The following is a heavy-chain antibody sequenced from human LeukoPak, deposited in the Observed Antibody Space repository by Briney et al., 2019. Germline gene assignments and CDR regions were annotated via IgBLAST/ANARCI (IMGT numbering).Heavy chain of an antibody. CDR1: GGSISSYY. CDR2: IYTSGST. CDR3: ARVSGGVPAATLYYYYYMDV. Sequence: SETLSLTCTVSGGSISSYYWSWIRQPAGKGLEWIGRIYTSGSTNYNPSLKSRVTMSVDTSKNQFSLKLSSVTAADTAVYYCARVSGGVPAATLYYYYYMDVWGKGTTVTVSS. J-gene: IGHJ6*03. D-gene: IGHD2-2*01. V-gene: IGHV4-4*07.